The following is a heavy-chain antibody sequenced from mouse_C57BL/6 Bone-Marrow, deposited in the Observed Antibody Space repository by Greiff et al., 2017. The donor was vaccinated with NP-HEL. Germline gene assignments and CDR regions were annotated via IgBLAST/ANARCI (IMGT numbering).Heavy chain of an antibody. V-gene: IGHV1-74*01. D-gene: IGHD1-1*01. CDR3: AMDHYGSSYDWYFDV. CDR2: IHPSDSDT. Sequence: QVQLQQPGAELVKPGASVKVSCKASGYTFTSYWMHWVKQRPGQGLEWLGRIHPSDSDTNYNQKFKGKATLTVDKSSSTAYMQLSSLTAEDSAVYYCAMDHYGSSYDWYFDVWGTGTTVTVSS. J-gene: IGHJ1*03. CDR1: GYTFTSYW.